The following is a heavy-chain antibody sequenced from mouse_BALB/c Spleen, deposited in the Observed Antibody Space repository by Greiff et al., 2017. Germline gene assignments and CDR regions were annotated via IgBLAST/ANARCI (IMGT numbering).Heavy chain of an antibody. Sequence: EVKVVESGGGLVQPGGSLRLSCATSGFTFSDFYMEWVRQPPGKRLEWIAASRNKANDYTTEYSASVKGRFIVSRDTSQSILYLQMNALRAEDTAIYYCARGYGGFDYWGQGTTLTVSS. CDR2: SRNKANDYTT. D-gene: IGHD1-1*01. CDR1: GFTFSDFY. CDR3: ARGYGGFDY. V-gene: IGHV7-1*02. J-gene: IGHJ2*01.